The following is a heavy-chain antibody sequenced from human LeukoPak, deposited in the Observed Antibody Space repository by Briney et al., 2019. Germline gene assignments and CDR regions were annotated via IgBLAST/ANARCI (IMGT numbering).Heavy chain of an antibody. D-gene: IGHD3-3*01. Sequence: SETLSLTCAVYGGSFSDYYWSWIRQPPGKGLEWIGFLSDSGSTKYNPSLKSRVTITVDMSKNQFSLKLSSVTAADTAVYYCARGGRWAIFAFDPWGQGTLVTVSS. J-gene: IGHJ5*02. CDR2: LSDSGST. CDR3: ARGGRWAIFAFDP. CDR1: GGSFSDYY. V-gene: IGHV4-59*01.